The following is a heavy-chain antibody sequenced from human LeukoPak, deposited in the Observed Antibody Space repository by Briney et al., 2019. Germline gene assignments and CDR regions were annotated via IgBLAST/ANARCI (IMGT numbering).Heavy chain of an antibody. V-gene: IGHV1-46*01. D-gene: IGHD6-13*01. CDR3: ARGSSGSWNYFDY. CDR2: IKPSGGST. CDR1: GYAFTSYY. Sequence: ASVKVSCKASGYAFTSYYMHWLRQAPRQGLEWMGIIKPSGGSTSYAQKFQGRVTMTSDTSTNTIYMELSSLTSEDTAVYYCARGSSGSWNYFDYWGQGTLATVSS. J-gene: IGHJ4*02.